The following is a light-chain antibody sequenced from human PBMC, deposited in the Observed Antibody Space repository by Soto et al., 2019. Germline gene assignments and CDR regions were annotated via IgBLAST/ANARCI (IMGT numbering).Light chain of an antibody. CDR1: QSVSSD. V-gene: IGKV3-11*01. Sequence: VLTQASSPLSLAAGERPTPSCTGSQSVSSDLAWYHQKPGQAPRLVIYDASNRANGVPARFGGSESGTDFTLTISSLEPEDVAVYYCQQRSNWHQTFGQGTKVDIK. J-gene: IGKJ1*01. CDR3: QQRSNWHQT. CDR2: DAS.